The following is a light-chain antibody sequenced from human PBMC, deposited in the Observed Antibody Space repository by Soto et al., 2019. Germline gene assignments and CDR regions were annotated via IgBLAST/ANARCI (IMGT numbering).Light chain of an antibody. Sequence: SVLTHPPSSSVTPGHTSTISCSGGSSNIGINTVSWYEHLPGTAPRLLIYGNNQRPSGVPDRFSGSKSGTSASLAISGLQSEDEAHYYCATWDESLDVHVLGNGTKVNVL. CDR2: GNN. V-gene: IGLV1-44*01. J-gene: IGLJ1*01. CDR3: ATWDESLDVHV. CDR1: SSNIGINT.